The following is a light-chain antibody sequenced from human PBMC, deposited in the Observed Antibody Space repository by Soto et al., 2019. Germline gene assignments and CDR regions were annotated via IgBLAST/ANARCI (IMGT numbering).Light chain of an antibody. Sequence: QSALTQPASVSGSPGQSITISCTGTSSDLGGYNSVSWYQQHPGKAPKLMIYEVSNRPSGVSDRFSGSKSGNTASLTISGLQAEDEADYYCSSYTSSSTYVFGTGTKVTVL. CDR2: EVS. CDR3: SSYTSSSTYV. CDR1: SSDLGGYNS. J-gene: IGLJ1*01. V-gene: IGLV2-14*01.